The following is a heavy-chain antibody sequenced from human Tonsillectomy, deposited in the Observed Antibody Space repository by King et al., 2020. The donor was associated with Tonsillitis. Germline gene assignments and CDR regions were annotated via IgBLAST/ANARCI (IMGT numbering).Heavy chain of an antibody. V-gene: IGHV2-70*04. CDR3: ARATDLAWFDP. D-gene: IGHD3-3*02. J-gene: IGHJ5*02. CDR2: IDWDDEK. CDR1: GXSLTTTGLR. Sequence: VTLKESGPALVKPTQTLTLTCTFSGXSLTTTGLRVSWIRQPPGKALEWLARIDWDDEKFYNTYLKTRLTISKDTSKNQVVLTMTNMDPGDTATYFCARATDLAWFDPGGQGNLVTVAA.